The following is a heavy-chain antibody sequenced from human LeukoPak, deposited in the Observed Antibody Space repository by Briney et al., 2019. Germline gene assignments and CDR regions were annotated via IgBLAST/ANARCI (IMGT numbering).Heavy chain of an antibody. Sequence: PGGSLRLSCAASGFTFSSYSMNWVRQAPGKGLEWVSSISSSSSYIYYADSAKGRFTISRDNAKNSLYLQMNSLRAEDTAVYYCAREAYGSGSYNPFDYWGQGTLVTVSS. CDR2: ISSSSSYI. CDR3: AREAYGSGSYNPFDY. D-gene: IGHD3-10*01. J-gene: IGHJ4*02. V-gene: IGHV3-21*01. CDR1: GFTFSSYS.